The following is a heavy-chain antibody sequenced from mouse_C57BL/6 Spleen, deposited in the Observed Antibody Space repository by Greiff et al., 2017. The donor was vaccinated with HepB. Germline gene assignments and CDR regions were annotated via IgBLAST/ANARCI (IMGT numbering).Heavy chain of an antibody. CDR3: TRLWGWLPYAMDY. CDR2: IDPETGGT. Sequence: VKLQESGAELVRPGASVTLSCKASGYTFTDYEMHWVKQTPVHGLEWIGAIDPETGGTAYNQKFKGKAILTADKSSSTAYMELRSLTSEDSAVYYCTRLWGWLPYAMDYWGQGTSVTVSS. J-gene: IGHJ4*01. D-gene: IGHD2-3*01. V-gene: IGHV1-15*01. CDR1: GYTFTDYE.